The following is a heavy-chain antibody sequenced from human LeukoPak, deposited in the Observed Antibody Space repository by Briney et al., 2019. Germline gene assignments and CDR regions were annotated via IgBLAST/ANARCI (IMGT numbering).Heavy chain of an antibody. D-gene: IGHD4-17*01. CDR3: AREADYGDYVDY. J-gene: IGHJ4*02. CDR1: GDSISSGDYY. CDR2: ISYRGST. Sequence: TSETLSLTCTVSGDSISSGDYYWSWIRQPPGKGLEWIGCISYRGSTYYNPSLNSRVTVSLDPSGKQFSLKLSSVAAADTAVYYCAREADYGDYVDYWGQGTLVTVSS. V-gene: IGHV4-30-4*01.